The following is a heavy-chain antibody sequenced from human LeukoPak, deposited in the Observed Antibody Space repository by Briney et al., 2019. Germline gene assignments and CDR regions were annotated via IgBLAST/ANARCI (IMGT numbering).Heavy chain of an antibody. CDR2: IDPSDSYT. Sequence: GESLKISCKGSGYSFTSYWISWVRQMPWKGLEWMGRIDPSDSYTNYSPSFQGHVTISADKSISTAYLQWSSLKASDTAMYYCARLDDYGDYGYYYGMDVWGQGTTVTVSS. D-gene: IGHD4-17*01. CDR3: ARLDDYGDYGYYYGMDV. CDR1: GYSFTSYW. J-gene: IGHJ6*02. V-gene: IGHV5-10-1*01.